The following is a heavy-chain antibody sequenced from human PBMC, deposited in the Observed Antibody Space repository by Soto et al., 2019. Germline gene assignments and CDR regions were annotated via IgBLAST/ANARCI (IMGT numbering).Heavy chain of an antibody. Sequence: GGSLRLFCAASGFTVSSNYMSWVRQAPGKGLEWVSVIYSGGSTYYADSVKGRFTISRDNSKNTLYLQMNSLRAEDTAVYYCARVSRSMLSSDYWGQGTLVTVSS. CDR1: GFTVSSNY. CDR3: ARVSRSMLSSDY. J-gene: IGHJ4*02. V-gene: IGHV3-66*01. D-gene: IGHD2-8*01. CDR2: IYSGGST.